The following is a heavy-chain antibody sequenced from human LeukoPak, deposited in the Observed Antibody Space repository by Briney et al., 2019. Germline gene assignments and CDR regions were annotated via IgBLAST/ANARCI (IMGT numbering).Heavy chain of an antibody. CDR1: GFTFSSYS. CDR3: ARDQFSGGSDYYLDY. D-gene: IGHD3-16*01. V-gene: IGHV3-21*01. Sequence: PGGSLRLSCAASGFTFSSYSMNWVRQAAGKGLEWVSSISSSSSYIYYADSVKGRFTISRDNAKNSLYLQMNSLRAEDTAVFYCARDQFSGGSDYYLDYWGQGTLVTVSS. CDR2: ISSSSSYI. J-gene: IGHJ4*02.